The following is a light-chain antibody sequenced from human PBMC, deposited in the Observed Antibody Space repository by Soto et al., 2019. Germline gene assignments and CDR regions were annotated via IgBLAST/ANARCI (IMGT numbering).Light chain of an antibody. Sequence: DIQMTQSPSTLSASVGDRVTITCRASQSISSWLAWYQQKPGKAPKLLIYKASSLESGVPSRFSGSGSGTDFTLTITRLEPEDFAVYYCHQYDSSSWTFGQGTKVEI. V-gene: IGKV1-5*03. CDR2: KAS. CDR1: QSISSW. J-gene: IGKJ1*01. CDR3: HQYDSSSWT.